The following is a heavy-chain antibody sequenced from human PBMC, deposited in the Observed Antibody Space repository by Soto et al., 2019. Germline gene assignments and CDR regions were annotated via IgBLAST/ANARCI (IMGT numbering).Heavy chain of an antibody. Sequence: QDHLVESGGGVVQPGTSLRLSCAASGFTFNTYGMHWVRQAPGKGLEWVAVISYDGSDKFYADSVKGRFTISRDNSKNTLYLQMSSLRAEDTAIYYCAKSPSFYCSSPNCYKYYFDYWGQGTLVTVSS. CDR2: ISYDGSDK. V-gene: IGHV3-30*18. CDR3: AKSPSFYCSSPNCYKYYFDY. CDR1: GFTFNTYG. D-gene: IGHD2-2*02. J-gene: IGHJ4*02.